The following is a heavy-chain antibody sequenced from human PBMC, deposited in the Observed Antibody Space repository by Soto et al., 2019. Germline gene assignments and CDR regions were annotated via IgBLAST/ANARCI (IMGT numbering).Heavy chain of an antibody. CDR3: ARAPVLRYFDWSPEAYYYYGMDV. J-gene: IGHJ6*02. CDR1: GGTFSSYA. V-gene: IGHV1-69*13. D-gene: IGHD3-9*01. CDR2: IIPIFGTA. Sequence: SVKVSCKASGGTFSSYAISWVRQAPGQGLEWMGGIIPIFGTANYAQKFQGRVTITADESTSTAYMELSSLRSEDTAVYYCARAPVLRYFDWSPEAYYYYGMDVWGQGTTVTVSS.